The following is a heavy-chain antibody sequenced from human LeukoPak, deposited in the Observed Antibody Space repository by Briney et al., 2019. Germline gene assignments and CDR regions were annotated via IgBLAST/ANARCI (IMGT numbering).Heavy chain of an antibody. CDR2: IYYSGST. Sequence: SETLSLTCTVSGGSISSYYWSWIRQPPGKGLEWIVYIYYSGSTNYNPSLKSRVTISIDTSKNQFSLKLSSVTAADTAVYYCARGLGTLPPGGYWGQGTLVTVSS. J-gene: IGHJ4*02. D-gene: IGHD4-23*01. CDR3: ARGLGTLPPGGY. V-gene: IGHV4-59*12. CDR1: GGSISSYY.